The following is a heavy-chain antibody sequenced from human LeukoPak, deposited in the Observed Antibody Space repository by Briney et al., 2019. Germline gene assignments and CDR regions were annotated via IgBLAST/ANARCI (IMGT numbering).Heavy chain of an antibody. CDR1: GFTFSSYG. Sequence: PGGSLRLSCAASGFTFSSYGMSWVRQAPGKGLEWVSAISGSGGSTYYADSVKGRFTISRDNSKNTLYLQMNSLRAEDTAVYYCAKDRGGSSQLGDAFDVWGQGTMVSVSS. CDR2: ISGSGGST. J-gene: IGHJ3*01. D-gene: IGHD2-15*01. V-gene: IGHV3-23*01. CDR3: AKDRGGSSQLGDAFDV.